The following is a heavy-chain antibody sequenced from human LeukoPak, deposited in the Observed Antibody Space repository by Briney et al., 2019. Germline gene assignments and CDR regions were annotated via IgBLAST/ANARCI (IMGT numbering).Heavy chain of an antibody. V-gene: IGHV3-30*04. CDR3: ARSCSSTSCYGDY. D-gene: IGHD2-2*01. CDR1: GFTFSSYA. J-gene: IGHJ4*02. CDR2: ISYDGSNK. Sequence: GGSLRLSCAASGFTFSSYAMHWVRQAPGKGLEWVAVISYDGSNKYYADSVKGRFTISRDNSKNTLYLQMNSLRAEDTAVYYCARSCSSTSCYGDYWGQGTLVTVSS.